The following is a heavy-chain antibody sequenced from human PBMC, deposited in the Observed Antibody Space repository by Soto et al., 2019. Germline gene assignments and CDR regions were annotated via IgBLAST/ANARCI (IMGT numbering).Heavy chain of an antibody. J-gene: IGHJ4*02. Sequence: PGGSLRLSCAASGFTFISYPIGWVRQAPGKGLEWVSIVTSVVGSTYYADSVKGRFAISRDDSKKTLYLQMNSLRAEDTAVYYCAKLVAAVGTDYWGQGTQVTVSS. CDR2: VTSVVGST. D-gene: IGHD6-13*01. V-gene: IGHV3-23*01. CDR3: AKLVAAVGTDY. CDR1: GFTFISYP.